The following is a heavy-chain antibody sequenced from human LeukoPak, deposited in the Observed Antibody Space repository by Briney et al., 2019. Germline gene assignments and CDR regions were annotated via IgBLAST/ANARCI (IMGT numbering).Heavy chain of an antibody. CDR1: GFTFSSYW. J-gene: IGHJ6*03. Sequence: GGSLRLSCAASGFTFSSYWMHWVRHAPGKGLVWVSRIKIDGSSTFYADSVKGRFTISRDNAKNTLYLQMTSLRAEDTAVYYCARAGYSSSWSPFYYYYYYMDVWGKGTTVTISS. CDR3: ARAGYSSSWSPFYYYYYYMDV. D-gene: IGHD6-13*01. V-gene: IGHV3-74*01. CDR2: IKIDGSST.